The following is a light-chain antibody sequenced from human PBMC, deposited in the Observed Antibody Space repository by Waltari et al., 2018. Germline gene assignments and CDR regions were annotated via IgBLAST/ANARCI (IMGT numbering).Light chain of an antibody. J-gene: IGLJ3*02. CDR3: HSRDTISTRV. V-gene: IGLV3-19*01. CDR2: GQD. CDR1: SLRRYY. Sequence: SSELTQDPAVSVALGQTVRITCQGDSLRRYYASWYQQRQGQAPRLFLYGQDNRPEGIPDRVAGSTSGDTASLTITGAQAEDEADYYCHSRDTISTRVFGGGTRLTV.